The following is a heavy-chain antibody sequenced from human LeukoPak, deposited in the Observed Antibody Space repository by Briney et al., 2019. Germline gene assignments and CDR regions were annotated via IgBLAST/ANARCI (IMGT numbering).Heavy chain of an antibody. CDR3: ARGGIAAAGKSDY. D-gene: IGHD6-13*01. CDR1: GLAFSRYA. J-gene: IGHJ4*02. V-gene: IGHV3-30*03. Sequence: GGSLRLSCAASGLAFSRYAMHWVRQAPGKGLEWVAIISYDGSNKYYIDSVKGRFTISRDNSNNTLYLQINSLRAEDTAVYYCARGGIAAAGKSDYWGQGTLVTVSS. CDR2: ISYDGSNK.